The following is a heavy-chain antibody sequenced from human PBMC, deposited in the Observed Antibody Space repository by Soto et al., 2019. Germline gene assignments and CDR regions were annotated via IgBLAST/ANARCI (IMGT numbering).Heavy chain of an antibody. Sequence: KTSETLSLTCTVSGGSISSYYWSWIRQPPGKGLEWIGYIYYSGSTNYNPSLKSRVTISVDTSKNQFSLKLSSVTAADTAVYYCARDSRARGGWPHPPHYYYGMDVWGQGTTVTVSS. J-gene: IGHJ6*02. CDR3: ARDSRARGGWPHPPHYYYGMDV. CDR2: IYYSGST. D-gene: IGHD6-19*01. V-gene: IGHV4-59*01. CDR1: GGSISSYY.